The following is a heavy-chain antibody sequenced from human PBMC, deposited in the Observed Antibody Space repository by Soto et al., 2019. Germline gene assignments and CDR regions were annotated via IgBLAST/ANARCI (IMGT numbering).Heavy chain of an antibody. J-gene: IGHJ4*02. CDR2: SGPT. Sequence: SETLSLTCTVSGGSMSTTNYLWDWIRQPPGKGPEWIGSGPTNYNPSLRGRATISLDTPKNQSSLKLTSVTAADTAVYYCATYGGDTGRFDYWGQGILVTVSS. V-gene: IGHV4-39*01. CDR1: GGSMSTTNYL. D-gene: IGHD4-17*01. CDR3: ATYGGDTGRFDY.